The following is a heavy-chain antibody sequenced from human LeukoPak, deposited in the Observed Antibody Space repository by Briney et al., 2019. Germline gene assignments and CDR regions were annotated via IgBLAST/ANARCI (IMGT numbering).Heavy chain of an antibody. J-gene: IGHJ4*02. V-gene: IGHV4-31*03. CDR3: ASLGYCSGGSCSRPPPPYSRFDY. CDR1: GSSISSGGYY. CDR2: IYYSGST. D-gene: IGHD2-15*01. Sequence: SQTLSPTCTVSGSSISSGGYYWSWIRQHPGKGLEWIGYIYYSGSTYYNPSLKSRVTISVDTSKNQFSLKLSSVTAADTAVYYCASLGYCSGGSCSRPPPPYSRFDYWGQGALVTVSS.